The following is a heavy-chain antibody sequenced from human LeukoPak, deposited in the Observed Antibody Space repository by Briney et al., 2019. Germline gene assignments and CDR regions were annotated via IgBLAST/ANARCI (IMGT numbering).Heavy chain of an antibody. CDR1: VGTFSSYA. Sequence: SVKVSCKASVGTFSSYAISWVRQAPGQGLEWMGRIIPIFGTANYAQKFQGRVTITTDESTSTAYMELSSLRSEDTAVYYCARPYDSSGYDAFDIWGQGTMVTVSS. J-gene: IGHJ3*02. V-gene: IGHV1-69*05. CDR3: ARPYDSSGYDAFDI. CDR2: IIPIFGTA. D-gene: IGHD3-22*01.